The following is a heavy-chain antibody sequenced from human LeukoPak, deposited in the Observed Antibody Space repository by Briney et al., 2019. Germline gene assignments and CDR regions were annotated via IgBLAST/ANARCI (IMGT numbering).Heavy chain of an antibody. CDR1: GFTFSSYY. CDR3: ARGWTTVTTSIDH. D-gene: IGHD4-17*01. Sequence: PGGSLRLSCAASGFTFSSYYMNWVRQAPGKGLEWVSSISGASAYMYSTDSVKGRFTISRDNAKSSLYLHMNSLRAEDTAVYYCARGWTTVTTSIDHWGQGTLVTVSS. CDR2: ISGASAYM. J-gene: IGHJ4*02. V-gene: IGHV3-21*01.